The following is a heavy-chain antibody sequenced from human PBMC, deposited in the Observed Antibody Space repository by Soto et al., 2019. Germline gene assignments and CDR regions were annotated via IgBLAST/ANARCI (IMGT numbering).Heavy chain of an antibody. D-gene: IGHD3-22*01. CDR1: GYTFTGYY. V-gene: IGHV1-2*04. J-gene: IGHJ4*02. CDR3: ARGLYDSSGYYYFDY. CDR2: INPNSGGT. Sequence: ASVKVSCKASGYTFTGYYMHWVRQAPGQGLEWMGWINPNSGGTNYAQKFQGWVTMTRDTSISTAYMELSRLRSDDTAVYYCARGLYDSSGYYYFDYWGQGTLVTVSS.